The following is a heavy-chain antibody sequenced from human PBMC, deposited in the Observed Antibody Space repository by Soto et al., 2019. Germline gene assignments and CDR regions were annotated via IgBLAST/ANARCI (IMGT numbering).Heavy chain of an antibody. CDR3: ARGRYCISTSCYPMYWYFDL. D-gene: IGHD2-2*01. J-gene: IGHJ2*01. CDR1: GGSISSGGYY. V-gene: IGHV4-31*03. Sequence: QVQLQESGPGLVKPSQTLSLTCTVSGGSISSGGYYWSWIRQHPGKGLEGIGYIYYSGSNYYNPSPKSRFTISLDTSKIHFPLLLSSVTAADTPLYYCARGRYCISTSCYPMYWYFDLWGRGTLVTVSS. CDR2: IYYSGSN.